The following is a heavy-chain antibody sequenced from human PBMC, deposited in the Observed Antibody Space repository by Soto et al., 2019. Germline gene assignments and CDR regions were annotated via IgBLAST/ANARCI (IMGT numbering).Heavy chain of an antibody. V-gene: IGHV3-11*01. CDR1: GFTFSDYY. D-gene: IGHD3-3*01. Sequence: PVGSLRLSCAASGFTFSDYYMSWIRQAPGKGLEWVSYISSSGSTIYYADSVKGRFTISRDNAKNSLYLQMNSLRAEDTAVYYCARDTPGTYYDFWSGPRWFDPWGQGTLVTVSS. CDR3: ARDTPGTYYDFWSGPRWFDP. J-gene: IGHJ5*02. CDR2: ISSSGSTI.